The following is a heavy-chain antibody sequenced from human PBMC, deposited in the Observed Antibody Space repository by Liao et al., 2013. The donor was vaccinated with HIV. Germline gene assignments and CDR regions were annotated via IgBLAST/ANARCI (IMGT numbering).Heavy chain of an antibody. Sequence: QVQLQESGSGLVKPSQTLSLTCAVSVGSISSGGYSWSWIRQPPGKGLEWIGYIYHSGSKYYNASLKSRATLSVDTSKNQFSLRLTSVTAADTAVYYCARNNCRGGDCYIGYGWFDPWARNLVAVSS. V-gene: IGHV4-30-2*05. CDR1: VGSISSGGYS. D-gene: IGHD2-21*02. J-gene: IGHJ5*02. CDR3: ARNNCRGGDCYIGYGWFDP. CDR2: IYHSGSK.